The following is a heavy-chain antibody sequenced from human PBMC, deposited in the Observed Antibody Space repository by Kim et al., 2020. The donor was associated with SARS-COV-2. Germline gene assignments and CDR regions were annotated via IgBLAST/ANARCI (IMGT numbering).Heavy chain of an antibody. Sequence: GGSLRLSCAASGFTFSSYAMSWVRQAPGKGLEWVSAISGSGGSTYYADSVKGRFTISRDNSKNTLYLQMNSLRAEDTAVYYCAKALDSSGYWIGVGYWGQGTLVTVSS. CDR2: ISGSGGST. D-gene: IGHD3-22*01. CDR1: GFTFSSYA. V-gene: IGHV3-23*01. CDR3: AKALDSSGYWIGVGY. J-gene: IGHJ4*02.